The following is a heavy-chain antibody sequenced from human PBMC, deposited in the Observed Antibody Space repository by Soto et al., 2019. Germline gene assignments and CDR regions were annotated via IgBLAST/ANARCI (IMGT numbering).Heavy chain of an antibody. J-gene: IGHJ4*01. CDR3: AREFKGDYVWGSSPFDY. CDR2: INPSGGST. D-gene: IGHD3-16*01. CDR1: GYTFTSYY. Sequence: ASVKVSCKASGYTFTSYYMHWVRQAPGQGLEWMGIINPSGGSTSYAQKFQGRVTMTRDTSTSTVYMELSSLRSEDTAVYYCAREFKGDYVWGSSPFDYWGHGTLVTVSS. V-gene: IGHV1-46*01.